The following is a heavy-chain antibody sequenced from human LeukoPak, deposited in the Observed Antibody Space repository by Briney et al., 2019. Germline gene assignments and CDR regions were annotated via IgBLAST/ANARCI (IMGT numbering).Heavy chain of an antibody. CDR3: AKRGVVIRGILVIGYHQEAYHYDF. CDR2: ISSSSSYI. J-gene: IGHJ4*02. CDR1: GFTFSSYS. Sequence: PGGSLRLSCAASGFTFSSYSMNWVRQAPGKGLEWVSSISSSSSYIYYADSVKGRFTISRDTSLNILYLQMNNMRAEDTAVYFCAKRGVVIRGILVIGYHQEAYHYDFWGQGVLVTVSS. D-gene: IGHD3-10*01. V-gene: IGHV3-21*04.